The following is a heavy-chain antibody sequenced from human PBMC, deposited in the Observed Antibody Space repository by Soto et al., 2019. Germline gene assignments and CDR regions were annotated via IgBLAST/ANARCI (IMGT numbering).Heavy chain of an antibody. D-gene: IGHD3-22*01. V-gene: IGHV3-21*01. Sequence: EVQLVESGGGLVKPGGTLRLSCAASGFTFSSYSMNCVRQARGKVLERVSSISSSSSYIYYADSVKGRFTISRDNAKNSLYLQMNSLRADDTAVYYCARERYYDSSGEIDYWGQGTLVTVSS. CDR1: GFTFSSYS. J-gene: IGHJ4*02. CDR2: ISSSSSYI. CDR3: ARERYYDSSGEIDY.